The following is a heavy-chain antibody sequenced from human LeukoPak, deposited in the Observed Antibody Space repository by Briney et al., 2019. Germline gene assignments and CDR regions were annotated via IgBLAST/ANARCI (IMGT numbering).Heavy chain of an antibody. J-gene: IGHJ3*02. CDR2: ISYDGSNK. CDR3: AKSSGYLSEAFDI. Sequence: PGGSLRLSCAASGFTFSSYGMHWVRQAPGKGLEWVAVISYDGSNKYYADSVKGRFTISRDNSENTLYLQMNSLGAEDTAVYYCAKSSGYLSEAFDIWGQGTMVTVSS. D-gene: IGHD3-22*01. V-gene: IGHV3-30*18. CDR1: GFTFSSYG.